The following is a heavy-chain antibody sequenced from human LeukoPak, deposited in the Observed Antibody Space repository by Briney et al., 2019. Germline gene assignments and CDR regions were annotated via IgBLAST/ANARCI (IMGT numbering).Heavy chain of an antibody. CDR3: AKDQSYVSGSWNYYGMDV. Sequence: PGGSLRLSCAASGFTFDDYAMHWVRQPPGKGLEWVSGISWNSGSIGYADSVKGRFTISRDNAKNSLYLQMNSLRAEDTALYYCAKDQSYVSGSWNYYGMDVWGQGTTVTVSS. CDR1: GFTFDDYA. V-gene: IGHV3-9*01. CDR2: ISWNSGSI. D-gene: IGHD3-10*01. J-gene: IGHJ6*02.